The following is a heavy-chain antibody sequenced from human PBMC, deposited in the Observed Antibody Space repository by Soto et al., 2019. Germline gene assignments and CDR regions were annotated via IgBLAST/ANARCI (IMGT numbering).Heavy chain of an antibody. J-gene: IGHJ4*02. Sequence: QVQLVQSGAEVKKPGASVKVSCKASGYTFTRYGISWVRQAPGQGLEWMGWISAYNGNTNYAQKLQGRVTMTTDTSTSTAYMELRSLRSDDTAVYSCARVPAYYEILAGYYYFDYWGQGTLVTVSS. V-gene: IGHV1-18*04. D-gene: IGHD3-9*01. CDR1: GYTFTRYG. CDR2: ISAYNGNT. CDR3: ARVPAYYEILAGYYYFDY.